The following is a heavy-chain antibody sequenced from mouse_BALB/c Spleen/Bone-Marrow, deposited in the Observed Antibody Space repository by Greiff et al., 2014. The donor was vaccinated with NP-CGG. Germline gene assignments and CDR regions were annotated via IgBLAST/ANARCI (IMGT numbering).Heavy chain of an antibody. D-gene: IGHD2-1*01. J-gene: IGHJ4*01. CDR3: ARFYYGNYAAMDY. Sequence: EVQLQQSGPGLVTPSQSLSLTCTVTGYSITSDYAWNWIRQFPGNKLEWMGYISYSGSTSYNPSLKSRISITRDTSKNQFFLQLNSVTTEDTATYYCARFYYGNYAAMDYWGQGTSVTVSS. CDR1: GYSITSDYA. CDR2: ISYSGST. V-gene: IGHV3-2*02.